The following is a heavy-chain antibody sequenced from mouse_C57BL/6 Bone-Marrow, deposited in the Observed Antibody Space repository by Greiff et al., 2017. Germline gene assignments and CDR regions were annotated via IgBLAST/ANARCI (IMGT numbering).Heavy chain of an antibody. V-gene: IGHV1-85*01. Sequence: VQLQQPGPELVKPGASVKLSCKASGYTFTGYDINWVKQRPGQGLEWIGWIYPSDGSTKYNEKFKGKATLTVDTSSSTAYMERHRLTSEDSAVYFCARSRWIPFAYWGQGTLVTVSA. CDR1: GYTFTGYD. D-gene: IGHD1-1*01. J-gene: IGHJ3*01. CDR2: IYPSDGST. CDR3: ARSRWIPFAY.